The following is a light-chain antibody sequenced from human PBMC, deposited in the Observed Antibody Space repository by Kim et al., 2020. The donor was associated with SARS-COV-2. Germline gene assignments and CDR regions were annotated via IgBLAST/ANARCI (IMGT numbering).Light chain of an antibody. CDR1: SSDVGGYNY. J-gene: IGLJ1*01. V-gene: IGLV2-14*03. CDR3: CSYTSANIPS. CDR2: DVS. Sequence: QSALTQPASVSGSPGQSITISCTGTSSDVGGYNYVSWYQQHPGKAPKLMIYDVSNRPSGVSNRFSGSKSGNTASLTISGLQAEDEADYYCCSYTSANIPSFGTGTKVTVL.